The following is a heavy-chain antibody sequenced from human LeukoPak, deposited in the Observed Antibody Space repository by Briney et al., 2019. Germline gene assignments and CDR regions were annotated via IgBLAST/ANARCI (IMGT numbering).Heavy chain of an antibody. CDR3: AKESRWGAAAGPLDY. J-gene: IGHJ4*02. V-gene: IGHV3-30*02. D-gene: IGHD6-13*01. Sequence: PGGSLRLSCAASGFTFSSYGMHWVRQAPGKGLEWVAFIRYDGSNKYYADSVKGRFTISRDNSKNTLYLQMNSLRAEDTAVYYCAKESRWGAAAGPLDYWGXGTLVTVSS. CDR1: GFTFSSYG. CDR2: IRYDGSNK.